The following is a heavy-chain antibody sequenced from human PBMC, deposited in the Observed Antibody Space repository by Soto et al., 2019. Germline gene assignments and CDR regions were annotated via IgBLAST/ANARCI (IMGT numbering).Heavy chain of an antibody. V-gene: IGHV3-11*01. Sequence: QVHLVESGGALVRPGGSLRLSCTASGFNFSDYYMSWVRQAPGKGLEWVSYISNSARSGSVRYYADSVKGRFTISRDNAKNSVHLQMSSLKAEDTAVYYCARQYSGSALGYCGLGTLVTVSS. J-gene: IGHJ4*02. CDR3: ARQYSGSALGY. CDR2: ISNSARSGSVR. CDR1: GFNFSDYY. D-gene: IGHD5-12*01.